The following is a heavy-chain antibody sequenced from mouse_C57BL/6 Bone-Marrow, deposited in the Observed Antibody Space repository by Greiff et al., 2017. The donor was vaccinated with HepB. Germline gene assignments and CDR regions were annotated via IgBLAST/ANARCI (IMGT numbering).Heavy chain of an antibody. V-gene: IGHV5-16*01. CDR1: GFTFSDYY. J-gene: IGHJ2*01. CDR2: INYDGSST. CDR3: ARAMVTGDFDY. Sequence: EVKLVESEGGLVQPGSSMKLSCTASGFTFSDYYMAWVRQVPEKGLEWVANINYDGSSTYYLDSLKSRFIISRDNAKNILYLQMSSLKSEDTATYYCARAMVTGDFDYWGQGTTLTVSS. D-gene: IGHD2-2*01.